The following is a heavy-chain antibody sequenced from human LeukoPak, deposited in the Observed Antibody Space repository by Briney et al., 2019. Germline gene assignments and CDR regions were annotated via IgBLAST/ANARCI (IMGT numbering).Heavy chain of an antibody. CDR3: AKGGSSWSYFDY. V-gene: IGHV4-59*08. CDR1: GGSISSYY. CDR2: IYYSGTT. D-gene: IGHD6-13*01. J-gene: IGHJ4*02. Sequence: SETLSLTCTVSGGSISSYYWSWIRQPPGKGLEWIGYIYYSGTTNYNPSLEGRVTISVDTSKNQFSLKLSSVTAADTAVYYCAKGGSSWSYFDYWGQGTLVTVSS.